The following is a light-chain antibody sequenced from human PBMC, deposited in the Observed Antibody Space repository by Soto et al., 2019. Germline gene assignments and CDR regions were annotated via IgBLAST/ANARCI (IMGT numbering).Light chain of an antibody. CDR1: QSISSY. V-gene: IGKV3-11*01. Sequence: EIVLTQSPATLSLSPGETATLSCRASQSISSYLAWYQHKPGQAPRLLISDASNRAAGIPARFSGRGSGTDFTLTISSLEPEDFAVYLCQLRSHWPQTFGQGTKVEI. J-gene: IGKJ1*01. CDR2: DAS. CDR3: QLRSHWPQT.